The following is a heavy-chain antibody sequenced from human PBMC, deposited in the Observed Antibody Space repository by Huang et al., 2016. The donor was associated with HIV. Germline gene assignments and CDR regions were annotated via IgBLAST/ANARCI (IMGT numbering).Heavy chain of an antibody. V-gene: IGHV4-34*01. D-gene: IGHD3-10*01. CDR3: ARPKMTATPSDSSWSYFDF. J-gene: IGHJ4*02. CDR2: VNHRGSA. Sequence: QVRLEQWGPNLLKPSDTLSLKCAVYGGSFSDYFWTWIRQSPVKGLEWIGEVNHRGSATHNPALRSRFSMSFDSSKNQFYLNLTSVTAADTAVYFCARPKMTATPSDSSWSYFDFWGRGTPVTVSS. CDR1: GGSFSDYF.